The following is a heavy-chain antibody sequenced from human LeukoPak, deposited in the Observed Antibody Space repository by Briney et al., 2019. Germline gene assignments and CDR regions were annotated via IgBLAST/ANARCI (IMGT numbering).Heavy chain of an antibody. CDR1: GFTFSSYS. V-gene: IGHV3-21*01. J-gene: IGHJ5*02. CDR3: ARDAGKSYDFWSGYWDWFDP. CDR2: ISSSSSYI. D-gene: IGHD3-3*01. Sequence: PGGSLRLSCAASGFTFSSYSMNWVRQAPGKGLEWVSSISSSSSYIYYADSVKGRFTISRDNAKNSLYLQLNSLRAKDTAVYYCARDAGKSYDFWSGYWDWFDPWGQGTLVTVSS.